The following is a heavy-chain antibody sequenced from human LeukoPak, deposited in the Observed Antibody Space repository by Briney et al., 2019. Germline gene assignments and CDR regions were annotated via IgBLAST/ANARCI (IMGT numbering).Heavy chain of an antibody. CDR1: GYTFTSYD. D-gene: IGHD3-3*01. Sequence: ASVKVSCKASGYTFTSYDINWVRQATGQGLEWMGWMNPNSGNTGYAQKFQGRVTMTRNTSISTAYMELSSLRSDDTAVYYCARDLEPVLRFLEWLPSLDYWGQGTLVTVSS. CDR2: MNPNSGNT. J-gene: IGHJ4*02. V-gene: IGHV1-8*01. CDR3: ARDLEPVLRFLEWLPSLDY.